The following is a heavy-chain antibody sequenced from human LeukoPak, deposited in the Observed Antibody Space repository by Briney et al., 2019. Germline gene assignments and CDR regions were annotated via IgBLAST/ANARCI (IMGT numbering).Heavy chain of an antibody. Sequence: PGGSLRLSCAASGFTFSSYWMHWVRQAPGKWLVWVSRINSDGSSTSYADSVKGRFTISRDNAKNTLYLQMNSLRAEDTAVYYCARDNDLGVDYWGQGTLVTVSS. D-gene: IGHD3-16*01. V-gene: IGHV3-74*01. CDR1: GFTFSSYW. J-gene: IGHJ4*02. CDR3: ARDNDLGVDY. CDR2: INSDGSST.